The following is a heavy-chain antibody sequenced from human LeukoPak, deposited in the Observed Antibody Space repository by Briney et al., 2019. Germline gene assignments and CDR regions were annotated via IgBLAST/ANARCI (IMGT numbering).Heavy chain of an antibody. J-gene: IGHJ4*02. CDR2: INRDGSER. CDR3: AREGQLVRAIDY. D-gene: IGHD6-13*01. CDR1: GFTFSNYW. V-gene: IGHV3-7*01. Sequence: GGSLRLSCAASGFTFSNYWMTWVRQAPGKGLEWVANINRDGSERYYVDSVKGRFTISRDDAKSSLYLQMNSLRAEDTAVYYCAREGQLVRAIDYWGQGTLVTVSS.